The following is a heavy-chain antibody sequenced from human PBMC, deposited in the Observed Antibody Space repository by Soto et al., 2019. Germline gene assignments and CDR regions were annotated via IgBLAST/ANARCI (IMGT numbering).Heavy chain of an antibody. CDR1: GGTFSSYA. CDR2: IIPIFGTA. D-gene: IGHD6-6*01. J-gene: IGHJ6*02. Sequence: GASVKVSCKASGGTFSSYAISWVRQAPGQGLEWMGGIIPIFGTANYAQKFQGRVTITADESTSTAYMELSSLRSEDTAVYYCARTSPSIAARSYYCYGMDVWGQGTTVTVSS. V-gene: IGHV1-69*13. CDR3: ARTSPSIAARSYYCYGMDV.